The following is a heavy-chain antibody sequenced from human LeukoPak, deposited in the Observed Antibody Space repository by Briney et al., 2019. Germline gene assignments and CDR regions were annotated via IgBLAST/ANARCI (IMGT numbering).Heavy chain of an antibody. V-gene: IGHV4-59*01. CDR3: ARDSSYYFDY. J-gene: IGHJ4*02. CDR2: IYYSGTT. CDR1: GGSISSYY. D-gene: IGHD6-6*01. Sequence: PSETLSLTCTVSGGSISSYYWSWIRQPPGNGLEWIGYIYYSGTTNYNPSLKSRVTISVDTSRNQFSLKLSSVTAADTAVYYCARDSSYYFDYWGQGTLVTVSS.